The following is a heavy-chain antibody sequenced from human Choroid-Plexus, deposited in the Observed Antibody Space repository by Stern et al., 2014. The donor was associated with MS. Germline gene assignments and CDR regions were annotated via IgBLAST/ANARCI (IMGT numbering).Heavy chain of an antibody. D-gene: IGHD2/OR15-2a*01. CDR2: VSYGGSNK. J-gene: IGHJ5*02. V-gene: IGHV3-30*18. Sequence: VQLVESGGGVVQPGRPLRLSCVASGFTFGSCAMHWVRQAPGKGLEWVAGVSYGGSNKYYADSVKGRFNISRDNSQNTLYMQMSSLRPEDTAVYYCAKDRQYLTYFFDHWGQGSLVTVSS. CDR3: AKDRQYLTYFFDH. CDR1: GFTFGSCA.